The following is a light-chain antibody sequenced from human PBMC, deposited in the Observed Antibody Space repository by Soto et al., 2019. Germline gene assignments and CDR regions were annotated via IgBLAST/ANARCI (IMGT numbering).Light chain of an antibody. CDR2: GAS. V-gene: IGKV3-20*01. CDR3: QQYGSSPWT. CDR1: QSVSSSY. Sequence: LSQGERATLSCRASQSVSSSYLAWYQQKPGQAPRPLIYGASSRAIGIPDRFSGSGSGTDFTLTISRLEPEDFAVYYCQQYGSSPWTFGQGTKVDIK. J-gene: IGKJ1*01.